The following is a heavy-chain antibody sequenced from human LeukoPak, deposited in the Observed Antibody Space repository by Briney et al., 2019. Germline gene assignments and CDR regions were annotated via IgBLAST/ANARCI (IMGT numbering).Heavy chain of an antibody. D-gene: IGHD2-2*01. CDR2: FDPEDGET. CDR3: ARDSMRDIVVVPAAIEPYGMDV. V-gene: IGHV1-24*01. J-gene: IGHJ6*02. CDR1: GYTLTELS. Sequence: ASVKVSCKVSGYTLTELSMHWVRQAPGKGLEWMGGFDPEDGETIYAQKFQGRVTITADKSTSTAYMELSSLRSEDTAVYYCARDSMRDIVVVPAAIEPYGMDVWGQGTTVTVSS.